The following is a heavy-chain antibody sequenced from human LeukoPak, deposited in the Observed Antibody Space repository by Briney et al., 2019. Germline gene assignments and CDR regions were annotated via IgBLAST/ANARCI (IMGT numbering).Heavy chain of an antibody. Sequence: GGSLRLSCAASGFTLINYAMSWVRQAPGKGLEWVSAITGSGGSTYYADSVKGRFTISRDNSKNTLYLQMNSLRDEDTAAYYCAKLVVAAAIGHYHGMDVWGQGTTVTVSS. J-gene: IGHJ6*02. V-gene: IGHV3-23*01. CDR1: GFTLINYA. CDR2: ITGSGGST. D-gene: IGHD2-2*01. CDR3: AKLVVAAAIGHYHGMDV.